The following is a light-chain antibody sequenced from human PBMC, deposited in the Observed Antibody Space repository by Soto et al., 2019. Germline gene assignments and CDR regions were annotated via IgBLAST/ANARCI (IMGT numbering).Light chain of an antibody. V-gene: IGLV2-11*01. CDR1: SSDVGGYDY. CDR2: DVT. CDR3: CSYGGSYSV. Sequence: QSVLTQPRSVSGSPGQSVTMSCTRSSSDVGGYDYVSWYQQHPGTAPKLMIYDVTKRPSGVPDRFSGSQSGNTAFLTISGLQAEDEADYYCCSYGGSYSVFGSGTKVTVL. J-gene: IGLJ1*01.